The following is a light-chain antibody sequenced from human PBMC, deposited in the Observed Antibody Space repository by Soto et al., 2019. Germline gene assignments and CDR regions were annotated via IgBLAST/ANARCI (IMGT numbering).Light chain of an antibody. CDR2: DAS. CDR1: QSVGSY. J-gene: IGKJ1*01. Sequence: EIVLTQSPATLSLSPGERATLSCRASQSVGSYLAWYQQKPGQAPRLLIYDASNRATGIPARFSGSGSGTDFTLTISSLEPEDFAVYYCQQRSNWPRGTFGQGTKV. CDR3: QQRSNWPRGT. V-gene: IGKV3-11*01.